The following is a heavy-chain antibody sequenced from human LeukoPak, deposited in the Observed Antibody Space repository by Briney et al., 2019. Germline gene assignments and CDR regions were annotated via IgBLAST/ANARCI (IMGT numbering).Heavy chain of an antibody. V-gene: IGHV3-21*01. CDR3: ARVGGDYGILTGYFY. Sequence: GGSLRLSCAASGFTFSAYSMNWVRQAPGKGLEWVSSITSSGNYIYYADSLKGRFTISRDNAKNSLYLQMNSLRAEDTAVYYCARVGGDYGILTGYFYWGQGALVTVSS. D-gene: IGHD3-9*01. J-gene: IGHJ4*02. CDR2: ITSSGNYI. CDR1: GFTFSAYS.